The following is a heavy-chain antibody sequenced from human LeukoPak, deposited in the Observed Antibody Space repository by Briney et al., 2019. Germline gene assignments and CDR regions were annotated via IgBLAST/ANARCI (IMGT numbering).Heavy chain of an antibody. CDR2: ISSGSSYI. Sequence: GGSLRLSRAASGFTFSTYNMNWVRQAPGKGLEWVSSISSGSSYIYYADSVKGRFTISRDNAKNSLYLQMNSLRAEDTAVYYCARDNGITMIRGVSGAFDYWGQGSLVTVSS. CDR3: ARDNGITMIRGVSGAFDY. CDR1: GFTFSTYN. V-gene: IGHV3-21*01. D-gene: IGHD3-10*01. J-gene: IGHJ4*02.